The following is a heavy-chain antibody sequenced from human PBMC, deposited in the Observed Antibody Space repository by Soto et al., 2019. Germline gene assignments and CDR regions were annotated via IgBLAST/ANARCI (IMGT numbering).Heavy chain of an antibody. J-gene: IGHJ6*02. CDR3: ARERVLVPGRPGTDA. CDR2: FNTDGTS. V-gene: IGHV4-4*07. CDR1: GASVSSYY. D-gene: IGHD2-8*02. Sequence: ASETLSLTCAVSGASVSSYYWSWIRQPAGKGLDWIGRFNTDGTSNNNPGLGGRATMSVDTSKNPSTLKLTCLTAATTATNPCARERVLVPGRPGTDAWGQVTRFTVPS.